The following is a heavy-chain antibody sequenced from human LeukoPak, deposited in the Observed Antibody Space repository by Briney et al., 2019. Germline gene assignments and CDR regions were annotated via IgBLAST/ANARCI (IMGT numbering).Heavy chain of an antibody. CDR2: IYSGGST. Sequence: GGSLRLSCAASGFTFSDYYMSWIRQAPGKGLEWVSVIYSGGSTYYADSVKGRFTISRDNSKNTLYLQMNSLRAEDTAVYYCARGGAPYYDILTLAYWGQGTLVTVSS. J-gene: IGHJ4*02. CDR3: ARGGAPYYDILTLAY. CDR1: GFTFSDYY. D-gene: IGHD3-9*01. V-gene: IGHV3-53*01.